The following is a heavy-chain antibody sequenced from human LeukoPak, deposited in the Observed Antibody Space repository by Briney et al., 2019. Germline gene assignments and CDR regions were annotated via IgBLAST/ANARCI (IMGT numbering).Heavy chain of an antibody. J-gene: IGHJ4*02. Sequence: ASVKVSCKASGYTFTGYYMHWVRQAPGQGLEWMGWINPNSGGTNYAQKFQGRVTMTRDTSISTAYMELSRLRSDDTAVYYCASFVFGPFADTAMVFDYWGQGTLVTVSS. CDR1: GYTFTGYY. D-gene: IGHD5-18*01. CDR2: INPNSGGT. V-gene: IGHV1-2*02. CDR3: ASFVFGPFADTAMVFDY.